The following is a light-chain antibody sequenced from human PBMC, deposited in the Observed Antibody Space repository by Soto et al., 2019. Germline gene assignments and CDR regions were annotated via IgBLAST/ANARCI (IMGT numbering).Light chain of an antibody. Sequence: AIQLTQSPSSLSASVGDRVTITCRASQGTNSYLAWYQQKPGKAPKLLIYDASSLQSGVPSRFSGSGSATEFTLTISSLQPDDFATYYCQQYSIYPWTFGQGTKVDIK. CDR1: QGTNSY. CDR2: DAS. CDR3: QQYSIYPWT. J-gene: IGKJ1*01. V-gene: IGKV1-13*02.